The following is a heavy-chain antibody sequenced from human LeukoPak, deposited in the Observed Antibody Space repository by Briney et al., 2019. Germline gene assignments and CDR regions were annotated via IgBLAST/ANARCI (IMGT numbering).Heavy chain of an antibody. V-gene: IGHV4-61*08. CDR3: ARRRVAPAAPLDY. J-gene: IGHJ4*02. CDR2: IYYSGST. CDR1: GGSVSSGGYY. D-gene: IGHD2-2*01. Sequence: ASETLYLTCTVSGGSVSSGGYYWSWIRQPPGKGLEWIGYIYYSGSTNYNPTLKSRVTISVDTSKNQFSLKLSSVTAADTAVYYCARRRVAPAAPLDYWGQGTLVTVSS.